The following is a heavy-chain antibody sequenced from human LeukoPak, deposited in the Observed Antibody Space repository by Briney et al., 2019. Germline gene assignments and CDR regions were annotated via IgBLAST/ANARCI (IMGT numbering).Heavy chain of an antibody. J-gene: IGHJ4*02. CDR3: ARQTPSSGYY. CDR1: GGSISSYY. D-gene: IGHD3-22*01. V-gene: IGHV4-59*08. Sequence: SETLSLTCTVSGGSISSYYWSWIRQPPGKGLEWIGSIYHSGSTYYNPSLKSRVTISVDTSKNQFSLKLSSVTAADTAVYYCARQTPSSGYYWGQGTLVTVSS. CDR2: IYHSGST.